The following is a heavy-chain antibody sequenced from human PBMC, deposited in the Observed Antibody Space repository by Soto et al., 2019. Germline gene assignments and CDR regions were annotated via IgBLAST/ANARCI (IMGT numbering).Heavy chain of an antibody. Sequence: QVQLQQWGAGLLKPSETLSLTCAVYGGSFSGYYWSWIRQPPGKGLEWIGEINHSGSTNYNPSLNNRVTISVATSKNQFSLKLSSVTAADTAVYYCASAGVVVVSATRWFDPWGQGTLVTVSS. J-gene: IGHJ5*02. CDR1: GGSFSGYY. D-gene: IGHD2-15*01. CDR2: INHSGST. CDR3: ASAGVVVVSATRWFDP. V-gene: IGHV4-34*01.